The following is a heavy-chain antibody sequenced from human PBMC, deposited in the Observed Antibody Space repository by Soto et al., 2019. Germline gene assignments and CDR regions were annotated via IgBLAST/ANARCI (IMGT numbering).Heavy chain of an antibody. CDR2: ISYDGSNK. CDR1: GFTFSSYA. D-gene: IGHD3-16*01. Sequence: GGSLRLSCAASGFTFSSYAMHWVRQAPGKGLEWVAVISYDGSNKYYADSVKGRFTISRDDSKNTLYLQMNSLRAEDTAVYYCARDPRVTFGGVTRRGGWFDPWGQGTLVTVSS. CDR3: ARDPRVTFGGVTRRGGWFDP. V-gene: IGHV3-30-3*01. J-gene: IGHJ5*02.